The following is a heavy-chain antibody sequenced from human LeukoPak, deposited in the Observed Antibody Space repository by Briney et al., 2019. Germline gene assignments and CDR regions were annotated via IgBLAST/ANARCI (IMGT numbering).Heavy chain of an antibody. CDR1: GGSISSYY. CDR2: IYTSGST. Sequence: SETLSLTCTGSGGSISSYYWSWIRQPAGKGLEWIGRIYTSGSTNYNPSLKSRVTMSVDTSKNQFSLKLSSVTAADTAVYYCARDYGSGSYYSPNWFDPWGQGTLVTVSS. V-gene: IGHV4-4*07. D-gene: IGHD3-10*01. CDR3: ARDYGSGSYYSPNWFDP. J-gene: IGHJ5*02.